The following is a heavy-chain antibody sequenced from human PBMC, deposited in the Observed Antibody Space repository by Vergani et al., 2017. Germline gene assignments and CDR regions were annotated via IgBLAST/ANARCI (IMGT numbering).Heavy chain of an antibody. CDR3: ARDRTYGSGNFDY. J-gene: IGHJ4*02. Sequence: QVQLQESGPGLVKPSQTLSLTCTVSGGSISSGNYYWSWIRQPPGKGLEWLGYIYYSGSTYYNPSLKSRVTISVDTSKIQFSLKLSSVTAADTAVYYCARDRTYGSGNFDYWGQGTLVTVSS. D-gene: IGHD3-10*01. V-gene: IGHV4-30-4*01. CDR2: IYYSGST. CDR1: GGSISSGNYY.